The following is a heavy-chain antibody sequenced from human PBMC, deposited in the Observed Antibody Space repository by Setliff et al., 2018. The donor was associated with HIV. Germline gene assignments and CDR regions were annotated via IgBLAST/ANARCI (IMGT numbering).Heavy chain of an antibody. J-gene: IGHJ4*02. CDR2: LLYDGSDD. Sequence: GGSLRLSCAASGFTFRSYAMHWVRQAPGKGLEWVAKLLYDGSDDFYSDSVKGRFTISRDNSKNTLYLEMASLRVEDTAVYYCARDPIKARPDYFDYWGQGTLVTVSS. V-gene: IGHV3-30*04. CDR3: ARDPIKARPDYFDY. D-gene: IGHD6-6*01. CDR1: GFTFRSYA.